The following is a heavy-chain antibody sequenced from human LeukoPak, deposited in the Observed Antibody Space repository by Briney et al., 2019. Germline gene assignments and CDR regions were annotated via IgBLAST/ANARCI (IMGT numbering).Heavy chain of an antibody. CDR3: ARWEGTRQFYFDH. V-gene: IGHV3-33*01. CDR2: INYDGSNR. D-gene: IGHD1-26*01. Sequence: GGSLRLSCAASGFSLSDYGLHWVRQGPGKGLEWLAVINYDGSNRYYADSVKGRFTISKDSSENTLYLQMNRLRADDTAIYYCARWEGTRQFYFDHWGQGTLATVSS. CDR1: GFSLSDYG. J-gene: IGHJ4*02.